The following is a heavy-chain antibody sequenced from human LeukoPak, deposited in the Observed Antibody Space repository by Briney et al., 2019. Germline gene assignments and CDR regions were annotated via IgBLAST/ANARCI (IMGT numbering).Heavy chain of an antibody. Sequence: GGSLRLSCAASGFTFSSYGMNWVRQAPGKGLEWVAFIRYDGSNKYYADSVKGRFTISRDNAKNSLHLQMNSLRAEARNIGNDFWSGYFYYYYMVVWGKRTTVTVSS. D-gene: IGHD3-3*01. V-gene: IGHV3-30*02. CDR3: FWSGYFYYYYMVV. CDR2: IRYDGSNK. CDR1: GFTFSSYG. J-gene: IGHJ6*03.